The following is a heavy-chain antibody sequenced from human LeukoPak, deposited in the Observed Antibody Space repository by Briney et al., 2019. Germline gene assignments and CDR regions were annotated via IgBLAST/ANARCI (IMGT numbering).Heavy chain of an antibody. CDR1: GGSISGSSYY. J-gene: IGHJ6*02. D-gene: IGHD3-3*01. V-gene: IGHV4-39*01. Sequence: SETLSLTCTVSGGSISGSSYYWGWIRQPPGKGLEWIGSIYYSGSTYYNPSLKSRVTISVDTSKNQFSLKLSSVTAADTAVYYCATTYYDFWSGYLGFGDYYYGMDVWGQGTTVTVSS. CDR2: IYYSGST. CDR3: ATTYYDFWSGYLGFGDYYYGMDV.